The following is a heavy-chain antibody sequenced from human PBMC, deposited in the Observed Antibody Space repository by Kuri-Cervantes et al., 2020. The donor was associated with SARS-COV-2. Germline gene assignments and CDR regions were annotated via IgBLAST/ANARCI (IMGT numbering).Heavy chain of an antibody. CDR3: ARDLWITYYYYYMDV. CDR2: ISSSSSYI. D-gene: IGHD2-2*03. V-gene: IGHV3-21*01. J-gene: IGHJ6*03. Sequence: GGSLRLSCAASGFTFGSYAMHWVRQAPGKGLEWVSSISSSSSYIYYADSVKGRFTISRDNAKNSLYLQMNSLRAEDTAVYHCARDLWITYYYYYMDVWGKGTTVTVSS. CDR1: GFTFGSYA.